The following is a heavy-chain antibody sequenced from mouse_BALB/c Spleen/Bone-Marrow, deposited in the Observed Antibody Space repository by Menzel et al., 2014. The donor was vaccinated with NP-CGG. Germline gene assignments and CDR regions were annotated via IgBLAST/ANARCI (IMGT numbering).Heavy chain of an antibody. CDR2: ISSGGSYT. J-gene: IGHJ3*01. CDR3: ARPHYYGSSWFAY. CDR1: GFTFSSYA. D-gene: IGHD1-1*01. Sequence: EVMLVESGGGLVKPGGSLKLSCAASGFTFSSYAMSWVRQTPEKRLEWVATISSGGSYTYYPDSVKGRFTISRDNAKNTLYLQMSSLRPEDTAMYYCARPHYYGSSWFAYWGQGTLVTVSA. V-gene: IGHV5-9-1*01.